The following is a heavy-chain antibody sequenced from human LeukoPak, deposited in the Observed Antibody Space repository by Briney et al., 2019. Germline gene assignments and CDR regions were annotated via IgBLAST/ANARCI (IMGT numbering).Heavy chain of an antibody. CDR3: ARADSSSWYYFDY. D-gene: IGHD6-13*01. J-gene: IGHJ4*02. CDR2: INPNSGGT. CDR1: GYTFTDYS. Sequence: ASVKVSCKASGYTFTDYSMHWVRQAPGQGLEWMGWINPNSGGTNYAQKFQGRVTMTRDTSISTAYMELSRLRSDDTAVYYCARADSSSWYYFDYWGQGTLVTVSS. V-gene: IGHV1-2*02.